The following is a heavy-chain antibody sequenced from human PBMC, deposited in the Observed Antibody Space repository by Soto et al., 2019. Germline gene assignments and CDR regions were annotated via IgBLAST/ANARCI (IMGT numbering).Heavy chain of an antibody. V-gene: IGHV3-13*01. CDR2: IGSAGDT. D-gene: IGHD2-15*01. CDR3: ARGFLETRGLLSYFDV. J-gene: IGHJ6*03. Sequence: GSLRLSCAASGFTFSSYDMHWVRQAAGKGLEWVSGIGSAGDTYYQGSVKGRFTISRENAKNSLYLQMNSLRAADTALYYCARGFLETRGLLSYFDVWCKPITVP. CDR1: GFTFSSYD.